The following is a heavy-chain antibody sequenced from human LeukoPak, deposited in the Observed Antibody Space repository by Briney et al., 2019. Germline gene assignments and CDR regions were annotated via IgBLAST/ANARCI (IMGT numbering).Heavy chain of an antibody. Sequence: SETLSLTCTVSGGSISSSSYYWGWIRQPPGKGLEWIGSIYYSGSTYYNPSLKSRVTISVDTSKNQFSLKLSSVTAADTAVYYCARRGGYCSSTSCYHAFDIWGQGTMVTVSS. CDR3: ARRGGYCSSTSCYHAFDI. CDR1: GGSISSSSYY. D-gene: IGHD2-2*01. CDR2: IYYSGST. J-gene: IGHJ3*02. V-gene: IGHV4-39*01.